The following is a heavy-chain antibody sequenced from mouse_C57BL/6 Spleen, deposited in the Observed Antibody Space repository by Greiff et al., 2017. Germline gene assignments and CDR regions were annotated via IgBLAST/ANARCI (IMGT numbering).Heavy chain of an antibody. CDR3: AREIYYYGYWYFDV. Sequence: EVKLVESEGGLVQPGSSMKLSCTASGFTFSDYYMAWVRQVPEKGLEWVANINYDGSSTYYLDSLKSRFIISRDNAKNILYLQMSSLKSEDTATYYCAREIYYYGYWYFDVWGTGTTGTVSS. CDR1: GFTFSDYY. J-gene: IGHJ1*03. CDR2: INYDGSST. V-gene: IGHV5-16*01. D-gene: IGHD1-1*01.